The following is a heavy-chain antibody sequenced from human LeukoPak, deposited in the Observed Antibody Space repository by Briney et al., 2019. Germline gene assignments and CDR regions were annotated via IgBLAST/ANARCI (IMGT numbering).Heavy chain of an antibody. CDR3: ARVLQNYYHMDV. V-gene: IGHV4-59*11. D-gene: IGHD3-3*01. CDR2: IYDSGSA. J-gene: IGHJ6*03. Sequence: SETLSLTCTVSGVSINSHYWSWIRQPPGKGLEWIGFIYDSGSANYKSSLKSRVSMSVDTSKNQVSLKLNSVTAADTAVYCCARVLQNYYHMDVWGKGTTVTVSS. CDR1: GVSINSHY.